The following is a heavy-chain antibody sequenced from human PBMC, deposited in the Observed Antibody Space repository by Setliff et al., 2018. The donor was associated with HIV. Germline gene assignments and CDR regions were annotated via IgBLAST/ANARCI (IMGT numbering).Heavy chain of an antibody. J-gene: IGHJ3*02. D-gene: IGHD6-19*01. CDR3: ARGVSVAGTEGVDAFDI. CDR2: INPNSGGT. Sequence: ASVKVSCKASGCTFTGYYMHWVRQAPGQGLEWMGRINPNSGGTNYAQKFQGRVTMTRDTSISTAYMELSRLRSDDTAVYYCARGVSVAGTEGVDAFDIWGQGTMVTVSS. CDR1: GCTFTGYY. V-gene: IGHV1-2*06.